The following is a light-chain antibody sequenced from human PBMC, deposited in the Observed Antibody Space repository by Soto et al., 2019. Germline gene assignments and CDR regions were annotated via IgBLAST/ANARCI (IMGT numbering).Light chain of an antibody. CDR1: QDIRND. Sequence: AVQISQSPFSLSASVGDRVTLTCRASQDIRNDLGWYQQKPGMAPRFLIYAASNLQSGVPSRFSGSGSGTDFTLTISSLQPEDFATYYCVQHYNYPPTFGQGTKVDIK. V-gene: IGKV1-6*01. J-gene: IGKJ1*01. CDR2: AAS. CDR3: VQHYNYPPT.